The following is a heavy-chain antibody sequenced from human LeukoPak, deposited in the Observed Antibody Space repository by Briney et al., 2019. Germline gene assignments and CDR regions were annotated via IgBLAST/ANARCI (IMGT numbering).Heavy chain of an antibody. CDR1: GYTFTSYG. J-gene: IGHJ3*02. D-gene: IGHD3-10*01. CDR3: ARDTFPTPSQHITMVRRDDAFDI. Sequence: ASVKVSCKAFGYTFTSYGINWVRQAPGQGLEWMGWISTYSGNTHYAQKFQGRVTMTTDTSTSTAYMELRSLRSDDTALYYCARDTFPTPSQHITMVRRDDAFDIWGRGTMVTASS. V-gene: IGHV1-18*01. CDR2: ISTYSGNT.